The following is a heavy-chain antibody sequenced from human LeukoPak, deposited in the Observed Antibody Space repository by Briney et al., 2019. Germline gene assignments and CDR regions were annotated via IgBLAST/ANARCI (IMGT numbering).Heavy chain of an antibody. V-gene: IGHV1-3*01. CDR3: ARDGPDYGDPLDY. J-gene: IGHJ4*02. D-gene: IGHD4-17*01. CDR1: GYTFTSYG. Sequence: GASVKVSCKASGYTFTSYGISWVRQAPGQGLEWMGWINAGNGNTKYSQKFQGRVTITRDTSASTAYMELSSLRSEDTAVYYCARDGPDYGDPLDYWGQGTLVTVSS. CDR2: INAGNGNT.